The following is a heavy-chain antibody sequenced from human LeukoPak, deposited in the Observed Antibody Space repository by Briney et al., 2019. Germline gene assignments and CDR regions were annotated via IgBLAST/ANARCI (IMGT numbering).Heavy chain of an antibody. CDR2: IYTSGST. V-gene: IGHV4-4*07. CDR3: ARGGANYGSGSYYGN. D-gene: IGHD3-10*01. CDR1: GGSISSYY. Sequence: SETLSLTCTVSGGSISSYYWSWIRQPAGKGLEWIGRIYTSGSTNYNPSLKSRVTISVDTSKNQFSLKLSSVTAADTAVYYCARGGANYGSGSYYGNWGQGTLVTVSS. J-gene: IGHJ4*02.